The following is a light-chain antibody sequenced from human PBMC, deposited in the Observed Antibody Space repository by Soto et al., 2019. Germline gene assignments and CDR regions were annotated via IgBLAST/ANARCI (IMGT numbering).Light chain of an antibody. J-gene: IGKJ5*01. CDR3: QQYVGLPIT. CDR1: QNVNSNF. V-gene: IGKV3-20*01. Sequence: EIVLTQSACTLSRSPGERATLSCRASQNVNSNFLAWYQQKTGQAPRLLIYDASSRATGIPDRFSGSAYGTDFNLTISRLETEDFAVYYCQQYVGLPITFGQGTRLEIK. CDR2: DAS.